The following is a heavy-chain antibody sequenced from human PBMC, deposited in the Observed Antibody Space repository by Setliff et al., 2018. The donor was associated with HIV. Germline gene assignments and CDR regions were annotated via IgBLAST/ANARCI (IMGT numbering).Heavy chain of an antibody. J-gene: IGHJ6*03. CDR3: ARRVDTAMVSSYYYYHMDV. Sequence: PSETLSLTCSVSDGSIISDNYFWAWIRQPPGKGLEWIGEINDSGSTNYNPSLKSRVTISVDTSKNQFSLKLSSVTAADTAVYNCARRVDTAMVSSYYYYHMDVWGKGTTVTVSS. V-gene: IGHV4-39*07. D-gene: IGHD5-18*01. CDR2: INDSGST. CDR1: DGSIISDNYF.